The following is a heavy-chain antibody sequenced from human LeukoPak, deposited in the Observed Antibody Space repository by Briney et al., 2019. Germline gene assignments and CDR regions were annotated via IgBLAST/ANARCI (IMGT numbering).Heavy chain of an antibody. J-gene: IGHJ5*02. Sequence: SKTLSLTCAVYGGSFSGYYWSWIRQPPGKGLEWIGEINHSGSTNYNPSLKSRVTISVDTSKNQFSLKLSSVTAADTAVYYCARGGGRYCTNGVCYTSSRAFLYWFDPWGQGTLVTVSS. D-gene: IGHD2-8*01. V-gene: IGHV4-34*01. CDR2: INHSGST. CDR1: GGSFSGYY. CDR3: ARGGGRYCTNGVCYTSSRAFLYWFDP.